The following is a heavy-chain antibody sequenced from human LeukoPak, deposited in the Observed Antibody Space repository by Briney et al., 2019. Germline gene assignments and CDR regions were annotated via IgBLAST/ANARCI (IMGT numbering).Heavy chain of an antibody. V-gene: IGHV4-59*01. CDR3: AREDPQTTVPEGMDV. D-gene: IGHD4-17*01. Sequence: PLETLSLTCSVSGGSISTYYWSWIRQLPGKGLEWIGYIYYTGTTNYNPSLRSRVTISVDTSRNQFSLRLSSVTAADTTVYYCAREDPQTTVPEGMDVWGHGTTVIVSS. CDR1: GGSISTYY. J-gene: IGHJ6*02. CDR2: IYYTGTT.